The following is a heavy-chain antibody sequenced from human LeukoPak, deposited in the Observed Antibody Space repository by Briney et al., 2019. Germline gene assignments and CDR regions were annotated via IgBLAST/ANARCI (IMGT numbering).Heavy chain of an antibody. D-gene: IGHD1-26*01. V-gene: IGHV4-31*03. Sequence: SQTLSLTCTVSGGSISSGGYYWSWIRQHPGKGLEWIGYIYYSGSTYYNPSLKSRVTISVDTSKNQFSLKLSSVTAADTAVYYCARSPLVGATDGNDYWGQGTLVTVSS. CDR3: ARSPLVGATDGNDY. CDR2: IYYSGST. J-gene: IGHJ4*02. CDR1: GGSISSGGYY.